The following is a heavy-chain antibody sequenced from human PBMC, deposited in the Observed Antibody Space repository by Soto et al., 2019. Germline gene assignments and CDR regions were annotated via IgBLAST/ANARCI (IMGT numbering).Heavy chain of an antibody. D-gene: IGHD5-12*01. CDR3: ARTNLVATYYFDC. Sequence: SETLSLTCTVSGGSISSSSYYWGWIRQPPGTGLEWIGSIFYSGSTSYNPSLKSRVTISVDTSKNQFSLKLSSVTAADTAVYYCARTNLVATYYFDCWGQGTLVTVSS. J-gene: IGHJ4*02. V-gene: IGHV4-39*01. CDR2: IFYSGST. CDR1: GGSISSSSYY.